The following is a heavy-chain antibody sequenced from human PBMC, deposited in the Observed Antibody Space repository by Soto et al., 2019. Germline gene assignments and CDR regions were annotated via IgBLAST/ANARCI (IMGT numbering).Heavy chain of an antibody. CDR2: IYYIGST. J-gene: IGHJ5*02. Sequence: QVQLQESGPGLVKPSQTLSLTCTVSGGSISSGGYYWNWIRQHPGKGLEWIGYIYYIGSTYYNPSITSRVTITLDTSKNQFSLKRSSVAAPATAVYYCARSVFPWGQGTLVTVSS. CDR3: ARSVFP. V-gene: IGHV4-31*03. CDR1: GGSISSGGYY.